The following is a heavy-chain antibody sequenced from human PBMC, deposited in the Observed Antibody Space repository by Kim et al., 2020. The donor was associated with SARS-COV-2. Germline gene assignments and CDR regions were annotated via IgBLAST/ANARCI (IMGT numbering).Heavy chain of an antibody. Sequence: DTRYSPSFQGQVTISADKSISTAYLQWSSLKASDTAMYYCARQDGWFDPWGQGTLVTVSS. J-gene: IGHJ5*02. CDR2: DT. V-gene: IGHV5-51*01. CDR3: ARQDGWFDP.